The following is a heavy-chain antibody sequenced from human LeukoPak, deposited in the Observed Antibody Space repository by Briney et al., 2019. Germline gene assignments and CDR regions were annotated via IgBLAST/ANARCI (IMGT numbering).Heavy chain of an antibody. J-gene: IGHJ6*02. V-gene: IGHV4-30-4*01. CDR2: IYYSGST. Sequence: SQTLSLTCTVSGGSISSGDYYWSWIRQPPGKGLEWIGYIYYSGSTYYNPSLKSRVTMSVDTSKYQFSLKLSSVTAADTAVYFCARASYSSSPYYYGMDVWGQGTTVTVSS. CDR1: GGSISSGDYY. D-gene: IGHD6-13*01. CDR3: ARASYSSSPYYYGMDV.